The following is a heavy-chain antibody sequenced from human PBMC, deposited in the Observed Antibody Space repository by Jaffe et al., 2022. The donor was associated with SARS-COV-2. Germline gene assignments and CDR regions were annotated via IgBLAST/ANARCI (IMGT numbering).Heavy chain of an antibody. J-gene: IGHJ4*02. Sequence: EVQLLESGGGLVQPGGSLRLSCAASGFPFSSYAMSWVRQAPGKGLEWVSDISTNGGSTHYANSVKGRFTISRDNSKNTLYLQMDSLRVEDTAVYYCANGGYVSLSLYWGQGTLVSVSS. D-gene: IGHD6-13*01. CDR3: ANGGYVSLSLY. CDR1: GFPFSSYA. CDR2: ISTNGGST. V-gene: IGHV3-23*01.